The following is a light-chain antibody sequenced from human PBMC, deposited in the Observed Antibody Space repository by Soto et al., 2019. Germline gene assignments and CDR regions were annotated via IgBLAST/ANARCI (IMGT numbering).Light chain of an antibody. CDR1: QSIGTW. J-gene: IGKJ2*01. V-gene: IGKV1-5*03. Sequence: DIQMTQSPSTMSASVGDRVTITCRASQSIGTWLAWYQQKPGKAPKLVIYKASNLESGVPSRFSGSGSGTEFTLTISSLQPDDYATYYCQQYTGYSYTFGQGTKLEIK. CDR3: QQYTGYSYT. CDR2: KAS.